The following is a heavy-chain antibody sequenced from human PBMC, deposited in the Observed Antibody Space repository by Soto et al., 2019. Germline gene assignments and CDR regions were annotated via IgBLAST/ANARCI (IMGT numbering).Heavy chain of an antibody. CDR3: SRGGNCSSTTCYANWFDP. V-gene: IGHV3-11*01. CDR2: ISSSGTTI. J-gene: IGHJ5*02. D-gene: IGHD2-2*01. Sequence: QVQLVESGGGLVKPGGSLRLSCSASGFTFSDYYMSWIRQAPGKGLEWSSYISSSGTTIYYADSVKGRFTISRDNAKNSLYLKMNSLRAEDTAVYYCSRGGNCSSTTCYANWFDPWGQGTLVTVSS. CDR1: GFTFSDYY.